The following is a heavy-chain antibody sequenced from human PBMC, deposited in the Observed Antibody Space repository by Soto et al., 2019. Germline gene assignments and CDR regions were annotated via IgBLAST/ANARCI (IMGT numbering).Heavy chain of an antibody. Sequence: QVHLVESGGDVVQPGRSLRLSCAASGFSFSSYAIHWVRQAPGKGLEWVAVITYDGSDMYYGDSVKGRFTISRDNSNNTLYLQMNSLRPDDTALYYCAKEPGGIVGAGAWLASWGQGPLVIVSS. CDR3: AKEPGGIVGAGAWLAS. CDR1: GFSFSSYA. V-gene: IGHV3-30*18. D-gene: IGHD1-26*01. CDR2: ITYDGSDM. J-gene: IGHJ4*02.